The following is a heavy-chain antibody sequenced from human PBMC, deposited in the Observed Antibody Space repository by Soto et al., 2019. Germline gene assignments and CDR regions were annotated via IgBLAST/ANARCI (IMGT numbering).Heavy chain of an antibody. CDR2: IRSKANSYAT. D-gene: IGHD2-2*01. V-gene: IGHV3-73*01. Sequence: WGSLRLSCAASRFTFSGYAMHWVRQASGEGLGWVGRIRSKANSYATAYAASGKGRFTISRDDSKNTAYLQMNSLKTEDTAVYYCTKVPHLWGRGTLVTVSS. CDR1: RFTFSGYA. CDR3: TKVPHL. J-gene: IGHJ2*01.